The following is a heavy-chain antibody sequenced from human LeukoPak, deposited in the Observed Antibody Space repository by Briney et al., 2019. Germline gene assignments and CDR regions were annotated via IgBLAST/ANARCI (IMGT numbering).Heavy chain of an antibody. CDR2: IIPIFGTA. CDR3: ARDMTMWDNWNYGPAFDI. V-gene: IGHV1-69*05. Sequence: SVKVSCKASGGTFSSYAISWVRQALGQGLEWMGRIIPIFGTANYAQKFQGRVTITTDESTSTAYMELSSLRSEDTAVYYCARDMTMWDNWNYGPAFDIWGQGTMVTVSS. J-gene: IGHJ3*02. CDR1: GGTFSSYA. D-gene: IGHD1-7*01.